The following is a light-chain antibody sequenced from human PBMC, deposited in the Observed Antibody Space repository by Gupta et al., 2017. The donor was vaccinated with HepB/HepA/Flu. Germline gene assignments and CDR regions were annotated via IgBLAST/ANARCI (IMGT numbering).Light chain of an antibody. CDR2: GAS. CDR1: QSVSNN. J-gene: IGKJ5*01. Sequence: EIVMTQSPATLSVSPGERATLSCRTSQSVSNNLPWYQQKPGQAPRLLIYGASTRTTGIPARFSGAGSGTQFTLTISSLQSEDFAVYYCQQYNNWLITFGQGTRLEIK. V-gene: IGKV3-15*01. CDR3: QQYNNWLIT.